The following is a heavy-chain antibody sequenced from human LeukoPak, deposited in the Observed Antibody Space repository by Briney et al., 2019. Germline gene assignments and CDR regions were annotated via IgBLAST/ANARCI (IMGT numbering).Heavy chain of an antibody. CDR3: ARDEVPNYGGKVRAFDI. V-gene: IGHV4-59*01. Sequence: SETLSLTCTVSGGSISSYYWSWIRQPPGKGLEWIGYIYYSGSTNYNPSLKSRVTISVDASKNQFSLKLSSVTAADTAVYYCARDEVPNYGGKVRAFDIWGQGTMVTVSS. D-gene: IGHD4-23*01. CDR1: GGSISSYY. CDR2: IYYSGST. J-gene: IGHJ3*02.